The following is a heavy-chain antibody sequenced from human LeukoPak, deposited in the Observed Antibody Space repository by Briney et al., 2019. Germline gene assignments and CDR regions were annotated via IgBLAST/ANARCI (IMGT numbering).Heavy chain of an antibody. J-gene: IGHJ4*02. CDR2: IYYTGST. D-gene: IGHD3-22*01. Sequence: PSETLSLTCTVSGGSLSSYYWSWIRQPPGKGLEWIGYIYYTGSTSYNPSLKGRVTISVDTSKNQFSLKLSSVTAADTAIYYCARHSFHYDRSAYATTQFDYWGQGTLVTVSS. V-gene: IGHV4-59*08. CDR3: ARHSFHYDRSAYATTQFDY. CDR1: GGSLSSYY.